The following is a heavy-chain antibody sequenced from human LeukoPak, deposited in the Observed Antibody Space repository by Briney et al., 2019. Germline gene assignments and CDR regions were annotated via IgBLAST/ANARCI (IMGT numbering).Heavy chain of an antibody. Sequence: PGGSLRLSCAASGFTFSSYAMSWVRQAPGKGLEWVSAISGSGGSTYYADSVEGRFTISRDNSKNTLYLQMNSLRAEDTAVYYCAKRYSSSSATYNWFDPWGQGTLVTVSS. J-gene: IGHJ5*02. CDR1: GFTFSSYA. V-gene: IGHV3-23*01. CDR3: AKRYSSSSATYNWFDP. CDR2: ISGSGGST. D-gene: IGHD6-13*01.